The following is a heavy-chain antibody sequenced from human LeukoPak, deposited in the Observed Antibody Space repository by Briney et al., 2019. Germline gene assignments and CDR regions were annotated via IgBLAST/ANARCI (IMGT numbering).Heavy chain of an antibody. V-gene: IGHV4-59*01. CDR3: ARAHCSSRSCSLFDY. J-gene: IGHJ4*02. D-gene: IGHD2-2*01. CDR2: IYHSGST. CDR1: GGSISKYY. Sequence: SETLSLTCTVSGGSISKYYWSWIRQPPGKGLEWIGYIYHSGSTNYNPSLKSRVAMSIDTSTNQFSLKLSSVTAADTAVYYCARAHCSSRSCSLFDYWGQGTLVPVSS.